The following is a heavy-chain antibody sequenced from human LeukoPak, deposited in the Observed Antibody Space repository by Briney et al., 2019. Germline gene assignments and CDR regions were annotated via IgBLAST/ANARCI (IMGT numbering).Heavy chain of an antibody. D-gene: IGHD4-17*01. CDR1: GFTFSSYA. CDR3: AKALMVTTVYYFDY. CDR2: IRGSGGST. Sequence: RAGGSLRLSCAASGFTFSSYAMSWVRQAPGKGLEWVSAIRGSGGSTYYADSVKGRFTISRDNSKNTLYLQMNSLRAEDTAVYYCAKALMVTTVYYFDYWGQGTLVTVSS. J-gene: IGHJ4*02. V-gene: IGHV3-23*01.